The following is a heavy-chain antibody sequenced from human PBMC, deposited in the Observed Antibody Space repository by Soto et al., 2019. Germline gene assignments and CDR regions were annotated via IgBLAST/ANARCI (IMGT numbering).Heavy chain of an antibody. CDR3: ARDHVVVVPAAIIEDYYYYMDV. J-gene: IGHJ6*03. CDR2: IIPILGIA. Sequence: SVKVSCKASGVTFSSYTISWVRQSPGQGLEWMGRIIPILGIANYAQKFQGRVTITADKSTSTAYMELSSLRSEDTAVYYCARDHVVVVPAAIIEDYYYYMDVWGKGTTVTVSS. V-gene: IGHV1-69*04. D-gene: IGHD2-2*01. CDR1: GVTFSSYT.